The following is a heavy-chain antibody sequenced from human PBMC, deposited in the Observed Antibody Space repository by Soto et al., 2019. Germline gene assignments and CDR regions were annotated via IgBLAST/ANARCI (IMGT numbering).Heavy chain of an antibody. CDR1: GFTFSSYA. Sequence: GGSLRLSCAASGFTFSSYAMGWVRQAPGKGLDWVSVISGSGGITYSADSVKGRFTLSRDNSKNILYLQVNSLRAEDTAVYYCAKGITDTGGYYYYSMDVWGQGTAVTVSS. D-gene: IGHD3-16*01. CDR2: ISGSGGIT. V-gene: IGHV3-23*01. J-gene: IGHJ6*02. CDR3: AKGITDTGGYYYYSMDV.